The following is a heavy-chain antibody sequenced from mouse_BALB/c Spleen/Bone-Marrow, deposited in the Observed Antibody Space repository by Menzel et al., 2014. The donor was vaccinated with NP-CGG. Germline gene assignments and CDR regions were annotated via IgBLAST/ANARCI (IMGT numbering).Heavy chain of an antibody. CDR3: AFYYYGSSLFAY. D-gene: IGHD1-1*01. CDR2: IDPANGNT. CDR1: GFNIKDTY. Sequence: VQLQQSGAELVKPGASVKLSCTASGFNIKDTYMHWMKPRPEQGLEWIGRIDPANGNTKYDPKFQGKATITADTSSNTAYLQLSSLTSEDTAVYYCAFYYYGSSLFAYWGQGALVTVSA. V-gene: IGHV14-3*02. J-gene: IGHJ3*01.